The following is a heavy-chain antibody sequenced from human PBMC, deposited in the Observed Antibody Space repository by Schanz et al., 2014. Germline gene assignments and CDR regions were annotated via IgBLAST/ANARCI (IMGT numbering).Heavy chain of an antibody. D-gene: IGHD4-4*01. CDR3: AGGKTTGLAY. J-gene: IGHJ4*02. V-gene: IGHV3-9*03. Sequence: VQLVESGGGLVQPGRSLRLSCAASGFTFDDYAMHWVRQAPGKGPEWISHIRADGRMTNYAASVEGRFTISRDVAKNTLYLQMFXXXXEDMGVYYCAGGKTTGLAYWGQGTQVAVSS. CDR2: IRADGRMT. CDR1: GFTFDDYA.